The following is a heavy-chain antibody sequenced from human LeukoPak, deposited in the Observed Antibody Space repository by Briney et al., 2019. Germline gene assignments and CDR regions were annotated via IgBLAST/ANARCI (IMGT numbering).Heavy chain of an antibody. CDR3: ARDDAAAGIIFDS. D-gene: IGHD6-13*01. CDR1: GFTYSTYW. V-gene: IGHV3-74*01. CDR2: INNDGSRT. J-gene: IGHJ4*02. Sequence: QPGGSLRLSCAASGFTYSTYWMHWVRQVPGKGLVWVSRINNDGSRTNYADSVKGRFTISRDNAKNTVFLQMNSLRVEDTAVYYCARDDAAAGIIFDSWGQGTLVTVSS.